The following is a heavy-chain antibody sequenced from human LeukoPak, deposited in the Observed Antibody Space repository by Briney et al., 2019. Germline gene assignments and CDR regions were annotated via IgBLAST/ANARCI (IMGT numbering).Heavy chain of an antibody. J-gene: IGHJ4*02. V-gene: IGHV4-34*01. CDR1: GGSFSGYY. CDR2: INHSGST. Sequence: SETLSLTCAVYGGSFSGYYWSWIRQPPGKGLEWIGEINHSGSTNYNPSLKSRVTISVDTSKNQFSLKLSSVTAADTAVYYCATIRGIAAAGTWNYWGQGTLVTVSS. CDR3: ATIRGIAAAGTWNY. D-gene: IGHD6-13*01.